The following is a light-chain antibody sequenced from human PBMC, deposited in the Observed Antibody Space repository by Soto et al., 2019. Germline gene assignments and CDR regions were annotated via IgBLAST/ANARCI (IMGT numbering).Light chain of an antibody. CDR2: DAS. J-gene: IGKJ4*01. CDR3: QQRSNWLT. Sequence: EIVLTQSPATLSLSPGERATLSCRASQSVSSYLAWYQQKPGQAPRLLIYDASNRATGIPARFSGSGSGTDFTLTISILEPEDFAVYCCQQRSNWLTFGGGTKVEIK. CDR1: QSVSSY. V-gene: IGKV3-11*01.